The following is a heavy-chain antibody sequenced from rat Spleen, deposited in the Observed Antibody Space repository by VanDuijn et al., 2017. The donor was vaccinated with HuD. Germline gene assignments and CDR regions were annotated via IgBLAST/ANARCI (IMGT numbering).Heavy chain of an antibody. CDR3: LLEVLDY. D-gene: IGHD4-2*01. CDR2: ITSAGDTT. CDR1: GFTFSNYW. Sequence: ASGFTFSNYWMTCIRQAPGKGLEWVASITSAGDTTYYPDSVKGRFTISRENAYSTLYLKMNSLRSEDTATYYCLLEVLDYWGQGVMVTVSS. J-gene: IGHJ2*01. V-gene: IGHV5-31*01.